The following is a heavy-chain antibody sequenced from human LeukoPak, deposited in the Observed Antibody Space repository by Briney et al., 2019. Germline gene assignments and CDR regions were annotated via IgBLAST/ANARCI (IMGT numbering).Heavy chain of an antibody. CDR3: ATIKRGSIYGYFDF. CDR2: MYDSEST. V-gene: IGHV4-59*11. D-gene: IGHD5-18*01. J-gene: IGHJ4*02. Sequence: SETLSLTCTVSGVSISSHYWSWIRQPPGKGLEWIAYMYDSESTKDNPSLKSRITLSADTTKNQFSLRLSSVTAADTAVYYCATIKRGSIYGYFDFWGQGILVTVSS. CDR1: GVSISSHY.